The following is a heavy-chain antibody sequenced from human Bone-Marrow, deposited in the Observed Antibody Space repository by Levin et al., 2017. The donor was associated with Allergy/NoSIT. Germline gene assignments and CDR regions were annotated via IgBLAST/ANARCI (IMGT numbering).Heavy chain of an antibody. CDR2: ISGSGGST. CDR1: GFTFSSYA. D-gene: IGHD5-18*01. Sequence: GESLKISCAASGFTFSSYAMSWVRQAPGKGLEWVSAISGSGGSTYYADSVKGRFTISRDNSKNTLYLQMNSLRAEDTAVYYCAKEWIQLWPPGAYWGQGTLVTVSS. V-gene: IGHV3-23*01. J-gene: IGHJ4*02. CDR3: AKEWIQLWPPGAY.